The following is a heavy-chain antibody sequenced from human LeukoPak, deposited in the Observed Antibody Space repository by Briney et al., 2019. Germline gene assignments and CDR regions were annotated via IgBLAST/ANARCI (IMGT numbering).Heavy chain of an antibody. D-gene: IGHD4-17*01. CDR2: XXPXSVGT. Sequence: SVKVSCKASGYTFXGYHMHWXRXXXGQGXXXXXGXXPXSVGTKYAQKXXGRATMTRDTSISKVYMEVSGLRADDAAVYYCARDGSDDGDYDLWADSWGQGTLVTVSS. J-gene: IGHJ4*02. CDR1: GYTFXGYH. V-gene: IGHV1-2*02. CDR3: ARDGSDDGDYDLWADS.